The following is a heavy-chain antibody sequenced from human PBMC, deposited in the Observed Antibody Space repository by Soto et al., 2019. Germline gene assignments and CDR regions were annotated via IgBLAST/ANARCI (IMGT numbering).Heavy chain of an antibody. CDR2: IDWDDDE. D-gene: IGHD6-25*01. Sequence: SGPTLVNPTQTLTLTCTFSGFSLSTHAMCVSWIRQPPGKALEWLARIDWDDDEWYSTSLKTRLTISKDTSKNQVVLTMTNMELGDTATYYCTRAANSIFDYWGQGALVTVPS. V-gene: IGHV2-70*11. CDR1: GFSLSTHAMC. CDR3: TRAANSIFDY. J-gene: IGHJ4*02.